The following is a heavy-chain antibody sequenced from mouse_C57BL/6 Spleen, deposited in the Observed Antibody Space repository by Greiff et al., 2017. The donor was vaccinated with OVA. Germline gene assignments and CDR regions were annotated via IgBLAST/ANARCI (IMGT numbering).Heavy chain of an antibody. CDR2: ISSGSSTI. J-gene: IGHJ3*01. Sequence: EVQVVESGGGLVKPGGSLKLSCAASGFTFSDYGMHWVRQAPEKGLEWVAYISSGSSTIYYADTVKGRFTISRDNAKNTLVLQMTSLRSEDTAMYYCARGEAYYSNFGRFAYWGQGTLVTVSA. V-gene: IGHV5-17*01. CDR3: ARGEAYYSNFGRFAY. CDR1: GFTFSDYG. D-gene: IGHD2-5*01.